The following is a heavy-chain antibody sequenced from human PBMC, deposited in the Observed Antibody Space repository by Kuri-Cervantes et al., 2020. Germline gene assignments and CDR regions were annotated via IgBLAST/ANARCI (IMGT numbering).Heavy chain of an antibody. CDR3: ARDGSSWYHWFDP. D-gene: IGHD6-13*01. J-gene: IGHJ5*02. V-gene: IGHV4-59*12. Sequence: SETLSLTCTASGGSISSYSWSWIRQPPGKGLEWIGYIYYSGSTNYNPSLKSRVTISVDTSKNQFSLKLSSVTAADTAVYYCARDGSSWYHWFDPWGQGTLVTVSS. CDR2: IYYSGST. CDR1: GGSISSYS.